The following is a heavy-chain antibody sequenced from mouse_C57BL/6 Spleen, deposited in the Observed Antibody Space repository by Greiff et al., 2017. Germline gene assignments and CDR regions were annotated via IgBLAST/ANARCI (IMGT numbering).Heavy chain of an antibody. CDR1: GFTFSSYG. Sequence: DVKLVESGGDLVKPGGSLKLSCAASGFTFSSYGTSWVRQTPDKRLEWVATISSGGSYTYYPDSVKGRFTISRDNAKNTLYLQMSSLKSEDTAMYYCAREGAGSSYPEYYFDYWGQGTTLTVSS. D-gene: IGHD1-1*01. CDR3: AREGAGSSYPEYYFDY. J-gene: IGHJ2*01. V-gene: IGHV5-6*02. CDR2: ISSGGSYT.